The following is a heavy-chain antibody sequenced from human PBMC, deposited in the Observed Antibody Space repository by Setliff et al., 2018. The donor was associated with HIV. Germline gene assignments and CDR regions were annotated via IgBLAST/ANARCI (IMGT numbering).Heavy chain of an antibody. CDR2: INSYDGNT. Sequence: ASVKVSCKASGYTFTSYGISWVRQAPGQGLEWMGWINSYDGNTNYEQKFQGRVTMTTDTSTTSAYLELRSLRPDDTAVYFCARNKLSDAFDVWGPGTMVTVSS. D-gene: IGHD1-1*01. V-gene: IGHV1-18*01. CDR3: ARNKLSDAFDV. J-gene: IGHJ3*01. CDR1: GYTFTSYG.